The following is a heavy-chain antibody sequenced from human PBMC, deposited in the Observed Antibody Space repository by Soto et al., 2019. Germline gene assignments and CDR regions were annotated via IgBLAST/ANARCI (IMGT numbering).Heavy chain of an antibody. J-gene: IGHJ4*02. CDR2: ISDSGST. CDR3: ARGIIRDDILTGYSYDY. CDR1: GASIGSGDDY. Sequence: SETLSLTCSVSGASIGSGDDYWTWIRQSPGKGLEWIGYISDSGSTFYNPSLRSRLTIALDTSKNHFSLKLSSVTAADTAVYYCARGIIRDDILTGYSYDYWGQGTLVTVSS. V-gene: IGHV4-30-4*08. D-gene: IGHD3-9*01.